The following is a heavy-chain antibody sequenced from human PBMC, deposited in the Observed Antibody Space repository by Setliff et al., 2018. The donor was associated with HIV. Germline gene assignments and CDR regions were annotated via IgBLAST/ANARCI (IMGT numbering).Heavy chain of an antibody. V-gene: IGHV4-39*07. CDR3: ASAGGYSYGFFDS. CDR1: GGSISSGSYY. D-gene: IGHD5-18*01. J-gene: IGHJ4*02. Sequence: SETLSLTCTVSGGSISSGSYYRSWIRQPPGKGLEWIGEVNHSGSTNYNPSLKSRVTLSVDTSKNQFSLKLSSVTAADTAVYYCASAGGYSYGFFDSWGQGALVTVSS. CDR2: VNHSGST.